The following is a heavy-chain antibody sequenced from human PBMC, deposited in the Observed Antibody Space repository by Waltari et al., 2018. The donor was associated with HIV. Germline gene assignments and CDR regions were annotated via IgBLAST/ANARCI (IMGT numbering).Heavy chain of an antibody. CDR3: ARFPLATGTFWFDP. J-gene: IGHJ5*02. CDR2: IYHTGSV. CDR1: GGTISSRNW. D-gene: IGHD1-1*01. Sequence: QVQLQESGPGLVKPSGTLSLTCAVSGGTISSRNWCSWIRQTTGKGLEWLGEIYHTGSVNDNSSLKSRVTMSVDKSKNHFSLNLKSVTAADTAVYYCARFPLATGTFWFDPWGPGVLVTVSS. V-gene: IGHV4-4*02.